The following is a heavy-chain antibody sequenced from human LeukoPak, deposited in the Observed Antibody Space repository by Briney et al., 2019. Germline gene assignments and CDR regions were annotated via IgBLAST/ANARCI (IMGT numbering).Heavy chain of an antibody. J-gene: IGHJ4*02. Sequence: GASVKISCNTSGYTFSSYDVIWVRLAPGQGLEWMGWMNPNSGNTGYAQKFQGRVTMTGDTSISTACMELSSLISDDTAVYYCARAIRNQLLSDYWGQGTLVTVSS. CDR1: GYTFSSYD. V-gene: IGHV1-8*01. CDR2: MNPNSGNT. CDR3: ARAIRNQLLSDY. D-gene: IGHD2-2*01.